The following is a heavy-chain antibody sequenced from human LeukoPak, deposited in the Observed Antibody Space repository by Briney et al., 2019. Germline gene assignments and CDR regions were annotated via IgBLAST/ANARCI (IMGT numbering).Heavy chain of an antibody. CDR2: IYYSGST. V-gene: IGHV4-30-4*01. D-gene: IGHD2-21*02. CDR1: GGSISSGDYY. Sequence: SQTLSLTCTVSGGSISSGDYYWSWIRQPPGKGLEWIGYIYYSGSTYYNPSLKSRVTISVDTSKNQFSLKLSSVTAADTAVYYCARVRSAYCGGDCQHIDYWGQGTLVTVSS. CDR3: ARVRSAYCGGDCQHIDY. J-gene: IGHJ4*02.